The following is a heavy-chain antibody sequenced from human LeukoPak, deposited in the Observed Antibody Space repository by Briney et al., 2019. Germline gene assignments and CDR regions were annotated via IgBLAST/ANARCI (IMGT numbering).Heavy chain of an antibody. CDR2: IKTKTDGGTT. Sequence: PGGSLRLSCAASGLTFSNAWMCWGRQAPGKGLELGGRIKTKTDGGTTDYAAPVKGRFTISRDDSKNTLYLQMNSLKTEDTDVYFCTTGYYDILTGYFSFDYWGQGTLVTVSS. CDR3: TTGYYDILTGYFSFDY. D-gene: IGHD3-9*01. V-gene: IGHV3-15*01. CDR1: GLTFSNAW. J-gene: IGHJ4*02.